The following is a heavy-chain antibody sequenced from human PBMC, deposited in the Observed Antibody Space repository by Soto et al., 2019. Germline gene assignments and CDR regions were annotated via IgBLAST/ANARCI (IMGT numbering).Heavy chain of an antibody. Sequence: SETLSLTCTVSGGSISSYYWSWIRQPPGKGLEWIGYIYYSGSTNYNPSLKSRVTISVDTSKNQFSLRLSSVTAADTAVYYCARVWGGAFDIWGQGTMVT. CDR3: ARVWGGAFDI. CDR1: GGSISSYY. CDR2: IYYSGST. J-gene: IGHJ3*02. V-gene: IGHV4-59*01. D-gene: IGHD3-10*01.